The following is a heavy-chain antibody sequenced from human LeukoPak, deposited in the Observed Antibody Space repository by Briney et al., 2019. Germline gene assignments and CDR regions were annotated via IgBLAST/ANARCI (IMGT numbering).Heavy chain of an antibody. D-gene: IGHD6-19*01. Sequence: EASVKVSCKASGGTFSSYAISWVRQAPGQGLEWMGGIIPIFGTANYAQKFQGRVTITADESTSTAYMELSSLRSEDTAVYYCAREGSVAVAGSYFDYWGQGTLVTVSS. CDR2: IIPIFGTA. V-gene: IGHV1-69*01. J-gene: IGHJ4*02. CDR1: GGTFSSYA. CDR3: AREGSVAVAGSYFDY.